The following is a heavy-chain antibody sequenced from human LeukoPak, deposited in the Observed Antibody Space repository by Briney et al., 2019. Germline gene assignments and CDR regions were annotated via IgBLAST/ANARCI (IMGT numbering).Heavy chain of an antibody. J-gene: IGHJ4*02. CDR3: ARVRYDILTGYSPADY. CDR2: IKQDGSEK. Sequence: GGSLRLSCAASGFTVSSNYMSWVRQAPGKGLEWVANIKQDGSEKYYVDSVKGRFTISRDNAKNSLYLQMNSLRAEDTAVYYCARVRYDILTGYSPADYWGQGTLVTVSS. V-gene: IGHV3-7*01. CDR1: GFTVSSNY. D-gene: IGHD3-9*01.